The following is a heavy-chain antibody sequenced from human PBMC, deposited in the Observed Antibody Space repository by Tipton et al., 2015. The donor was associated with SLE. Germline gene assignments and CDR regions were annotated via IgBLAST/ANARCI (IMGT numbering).Heavy chain of an antibody. Sequence: SLRLSCAASGFTFGSYAMSWVRQAPGKGLEWVSVIYSGGSRTYCADSVKGRFTISRENSKNTLYLQMHSLRAEDTAVYYCAKDGTDCGGDCYYDWHFDLWGRGTLVTVSS. V-gene: IGHV3-23*03. D-gene: IGHD2-21*01. J-gene: IGHJ2*01. CDR3: AKDGTDCGGDCYYDWHFDL. CDR2: IYSGGSRT. CDR1: GFTFGSYA.